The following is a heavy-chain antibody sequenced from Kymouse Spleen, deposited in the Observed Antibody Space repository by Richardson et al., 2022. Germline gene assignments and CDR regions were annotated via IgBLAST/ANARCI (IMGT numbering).Heavy chain of an antibody. Sequence: QVQLVESGGGVVQPGRSLRLSCAASGFTFSSYGMHWVRQAPGKGLEWVAVIWYDGSNKYYADSVKGRFTISRDNSKNTLYLQMNSLRAEDTAVYYCARDDFGGFYYYYGMDVWGQGTTVTVSS. D-gene: IGHD3-16*02. CDR1: GFTFSSYG. V-gene: IGHV3-33*01. CDR2: IWYDGSNK. CDR3: ARDDFGGFYYYYGMDV. J-gene: IGHJ6*02.